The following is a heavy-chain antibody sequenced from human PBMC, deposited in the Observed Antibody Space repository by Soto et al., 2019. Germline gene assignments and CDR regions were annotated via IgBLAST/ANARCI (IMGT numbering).Heavy chain of an antibody. CDR1: GGTFSSYA. CDR2: IIPIFGTA. J-gene: IGHJ6*02. Sequence: SVKVSCKASGGTFSSYAISWVRQAPGQGLEWMGGIIPIFGTANYAQKFQGRVTITADESTSTAYMELSSLRSEDTAVYYCARERGGYGVCYSVSCYYCYGMDVWGQGTTVTVSS. V-gene: IGHV1-69*13. D-gene: IGHD2-8*01. CDR3: ARERGGYGVCYSVSCYYCYGMDV.